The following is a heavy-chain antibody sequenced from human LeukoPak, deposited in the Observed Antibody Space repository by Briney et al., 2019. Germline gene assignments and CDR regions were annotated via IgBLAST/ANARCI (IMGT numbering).Heavy chain of an antibody. Sequence: RPGGSLRLSCAASGFIVSSTYMSWIRQAPGKGLEWVSYISSSSSYTNYADSVKGRFTISRDNAKNSLYLQMNSLRAEDTAVYYCATTAGSPVVAANSLDYWGQGTLVTVSS. J-gene: IGHJ4*02. CDR3: ATTAGSPVVAANSLDY. D-gene: IGHD2-15*01. CDR1: GFIVSSTY. CDR2: ISSSSSYT. V-gene: IGHV3-11*06.